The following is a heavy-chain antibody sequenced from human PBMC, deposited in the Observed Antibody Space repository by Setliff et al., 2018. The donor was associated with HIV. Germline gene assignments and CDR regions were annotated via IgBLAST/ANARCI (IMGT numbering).Heavy chain of an antibody. CDR3: ARIVALNGYPSDY. V-gene: IGHV1-18*01. CDR2: ISVKNGNT. CDR1: GYTFISYG. D-gene: IGHD2-8*01. J-gene: IGHJ4*02. Sequence: ASVKVSCKASGYTFISYGVSWVRQAPGQGLEWMGWISVKNGNTNYAQKFQGRVTMTTDTSTSTAYMELRSLGSGDTAVYYCARIVALNGYPSDYWGQGTLVTVSS.